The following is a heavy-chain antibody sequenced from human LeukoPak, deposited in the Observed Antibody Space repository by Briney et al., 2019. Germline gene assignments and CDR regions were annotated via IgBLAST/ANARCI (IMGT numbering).Heavy chain of an antibody. V-gene: IGHV3-30*04. CDR1: GFTFSTYA. J-gene: IGHJ4*02. Sequence: GGSLRLSCAASGFTFSTYAMHWVRQAPGKGLEWVAVISYDGSNKYYADSVRGRFSISRDNSKNTLYLQMNSLRAEDTAVYYCARQPDSSAWVFDYWGQGTLVTVSS. D-gene: IGHD6-25*01. CDR2: ISYDGSNK. CDR3: ARQPDSSAWVFDY.